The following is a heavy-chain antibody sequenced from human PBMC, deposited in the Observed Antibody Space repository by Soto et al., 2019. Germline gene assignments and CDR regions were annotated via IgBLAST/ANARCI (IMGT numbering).Heavy chain of an antibody. V-gene: IGHV3-74*02. J-gene: IGHJ4*02. D-gene: IGHD3-10*01. Sequence: ESGGGLVQPGGSLRLSCAASGFTFSTYWMHWVRQAPGKGLVWVSRINGDGTTTQYADSVKGRFTISRDNAKNTLYLQMNTLGGDDTAMYYCASIPMVRGPSDYWGQGTLVTVSS. CDR3: ASIPMVRGPSDY. CDR1: GFTFSTYW. CDR2: INGDGTTT.